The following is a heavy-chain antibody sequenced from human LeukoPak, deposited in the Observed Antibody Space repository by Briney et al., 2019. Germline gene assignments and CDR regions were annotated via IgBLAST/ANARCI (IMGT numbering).Heavy chain of an antibody. D-gene: IGHD4-17*01. V-gene: IGHV3-33*01. Sequence: GGSLRLSCAAPGIPFSSFGMHWLRQAPGKGLEWVAFIWYDGSNKYYADSVKGRFTISRDNSNNTLYLQMNSLTAEDTAVYYCARDGTVTAGPFDPWGGGTLVTVSS. CDR3: ARDGTVTAGPFDP. J-gene: IGHJ5*02. CDR1: GIPFSSFG. CDR2: IWYDGSNK.